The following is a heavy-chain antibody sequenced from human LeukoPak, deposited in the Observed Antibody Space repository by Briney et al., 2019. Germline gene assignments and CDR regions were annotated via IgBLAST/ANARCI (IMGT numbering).Heavy chain of an antibody. J-gene: IGHJ6*03. CDR3: ARGPRITLVRGGQWYYYMDV. V-gene: IGHV1-46*01. CDR1: GDTFTSYY. CDR2: INPSGGST. D-gene: IGHD3-10*01. Sequence: PRASVKVSCKASGDTFTSYYMHWVRQAPGQGLEWMGIINPSGGSTNYAQKFQGRVTMTRDTSTSTVYMELSSLRSEDTAVYYCARGPRITLVRGGQWYYYMDVWGKGTTVTISS.